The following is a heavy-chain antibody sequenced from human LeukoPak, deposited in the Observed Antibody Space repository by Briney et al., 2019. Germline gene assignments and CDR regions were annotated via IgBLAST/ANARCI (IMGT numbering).Heavy chain of an antibody. CDR1: GYTFTGYY. Sequence: ASVKVSCKASGYTFTGYYMHWVRQAPGQGLEWMGWINPNSGGTNYAQKFQGWVTMTRDTSISTAYMELSRLRSDDTAVYYCARGMVYCSGGSCLNWFDPWGQGTLVTVSS. V-gene: IGHV1-2*04. J-gene: IGHJ5*02. CDR2: INPNSGGT. D-gene: IGHD2-15*01. CDR3: ARGMVYCSGGSCLNWFDP.